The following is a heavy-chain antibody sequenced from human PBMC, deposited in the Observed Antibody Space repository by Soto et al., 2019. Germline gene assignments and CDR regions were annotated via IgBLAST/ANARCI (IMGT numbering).Heavy chain of an antibody. J-gene: IGHJ2*01. CDR3: ARKYGDYRPDSNWYFDL. Sequence: QVQLQESGPGLVKPSGTLSLTCAVSGGSISSSNWWSWVRQPPGKGLEWIGEIYHSGSTNYNPSLTRRVPIPVDKSKNQFSLKLSSVTAADTAVYYCARKYGDYRPDSNWYFDLWGRGTLVTVSS. CDR1: GGSISSSNW. D-gene: IGHD4-17*01. CDR2: IYHSGST. V-gene: IGHV4-4*02.